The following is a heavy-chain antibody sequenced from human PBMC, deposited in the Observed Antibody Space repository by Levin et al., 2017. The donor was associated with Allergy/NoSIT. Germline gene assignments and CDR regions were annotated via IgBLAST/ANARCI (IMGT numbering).Heavy chain of an antibody. J-gene: IGHJ4*02. CDR1: GFSLSTSGMR. V-gene: IGHV2-70*04. CDR2: IDWDDDK. D-gene: IGHD5-12*01. Sequence: QTLSLTCTFSGFSLSTSGMRVSWIRQPPGKALEWLARIDWDDDKFYSTSLKTRLTISKDTSKNQVVLTMTNMDPVDTATYYCARMSPRGYDFDYWGQGTLVTVSS. CDR3: ARMSPRGYDFDY.